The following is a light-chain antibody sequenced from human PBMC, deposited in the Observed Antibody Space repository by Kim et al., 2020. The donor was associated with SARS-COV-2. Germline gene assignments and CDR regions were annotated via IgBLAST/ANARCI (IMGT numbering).Light chain of an antibody. Sequence: SPGARATLSCRASQSVSSNLAWYQQKPGQAPRLLIHGASTRAIGIPARFSGSGSGTEFTLIISSLQSEDFALYYCQQYNKWPPWTFGQGTKVDIK. CDR3: QQYNKWPPWT. CDR1: QSVSSN. V-gene: IGKV3-15*01. J-gene: IGKJ1*01. CDR2: GAS.